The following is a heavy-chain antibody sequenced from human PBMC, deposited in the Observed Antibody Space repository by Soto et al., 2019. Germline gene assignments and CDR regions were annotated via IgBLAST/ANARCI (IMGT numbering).Heavy chain of an antibody. V-gene: IGHV1-24*01. D-gene: IGHD3-3*01. CDR1: GYTLTELS. J-gene: IGHJ5*02. CDR2: FDPDDGET. Sequence: GASVKVSCKVSGYTLTELSMHWVRQAPGKGLEWMGGFDPDDGETIYAQKFQGRVTMTEDTSTDTAYMELSSLRSEDTAVYYCLALRLLEWPPKFDPWGQGTLVTVSS. CDR3: LALRLLEWPPKFDP.